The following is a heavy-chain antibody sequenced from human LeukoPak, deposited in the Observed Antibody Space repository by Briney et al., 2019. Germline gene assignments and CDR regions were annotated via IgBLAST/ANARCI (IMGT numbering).Heavy chain of an antibody. J-gene: IGHJ4*02. CDR1: GFTFSNSA. CDR3: TSDPTFYSGRYCFDY. V-gene: IGHV1-58*01. Sequence: SVKVSCKDSGFTFSNSAVQWVRQARGQRLEWIGWIVVGSGNTNYAQKFQERVTITRDMSTSTAYMELSSLRSEDTAVYYCTSDPTFYSGRYCFDYWGQGTLVTVSS. D-gene: IGHD1-26*01. CDR2: IVVGSGNT.